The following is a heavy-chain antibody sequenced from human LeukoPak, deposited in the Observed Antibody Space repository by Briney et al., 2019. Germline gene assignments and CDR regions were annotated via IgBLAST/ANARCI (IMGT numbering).Heavy chain of an antibody. CDR1: GGSISSHY. Sequence: SETLSLKCNVSGGSISSHYWSWIRQPPGKGLEWMGYIYYSGSTNYNPSLKSRVTISVDTSNNQLSLKLSSVTAADTAVYYCARGDFCSKSNCYLRPMDVWGKGTTVTVSS. D-gene: IGHD3-3*01. J-gene: IGHJ6*03. CDR3: ARGDFCSKSNCYLRPMDV. V-gene: IGHV4-59*11. CDR2: IYYSGST.